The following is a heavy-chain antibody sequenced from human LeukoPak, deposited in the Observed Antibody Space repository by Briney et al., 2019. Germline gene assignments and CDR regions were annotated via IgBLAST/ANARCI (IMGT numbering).Heavy chain of an antibody. D-gene: IGHD6-13*01. CDR1: GGSISSYY. Sequence: PAETLSLTCTVSGGSISSYYWSWIRQPPWKGLEWIGYIYYGGSTNYNPSLKSRVIISVDTSRNQFSLKLSSVTAADTAVYYCARGPGGIAAAGYYFDYWGQGALFSDSS. J-gene: IGHJ4*02. CDR2: IYYGGST. CDR3: ARGPGGIAAAGYYFDY. V-gene: IGHV4-59*01.